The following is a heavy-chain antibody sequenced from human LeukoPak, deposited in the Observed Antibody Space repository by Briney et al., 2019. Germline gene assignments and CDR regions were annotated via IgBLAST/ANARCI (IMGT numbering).Heavy chain of an antibody. Sequence: ASVKVSCKASGYTFTDYYMHWVRQAPGQGLGWMGRINPNSGGTNYAQKFQGRVTMTRDTSICTAYMDLSRLRSDDTAVYYCARDLSGYYDSSAYYHASDYWGQGTLVTVSS. CDR2: INPNSGGT. V-gene: IGHV1-2*06. CDR1: GYTFTDYY. D-gene: IGHD3-22*01. J-gene: IGHJ4*02. CDR3: ARDLSGYYDSSAYYHASDY.